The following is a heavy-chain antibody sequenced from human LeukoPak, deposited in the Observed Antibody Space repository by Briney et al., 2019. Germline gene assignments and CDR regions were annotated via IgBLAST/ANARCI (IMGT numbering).Heavy chain of an antibody. V-gene: IGHV3-23*01. J-gene: IGHJ4*02. CDR3: AKEQLGATTIDY. CDR2: ISGSGGST. Sequence: PGGSLRLSCAASGFTFSIYAMSWVRQAPGEGLEWVSGISGSGGSTYYADSVEGRFTISRDNSKNTLYLQMSSLRAGDTAVYYCAKEQLGATTIDYWGQGTLVTVSS. D-gene: IGHD1-26*01. CDR1: GFTFSIYA.